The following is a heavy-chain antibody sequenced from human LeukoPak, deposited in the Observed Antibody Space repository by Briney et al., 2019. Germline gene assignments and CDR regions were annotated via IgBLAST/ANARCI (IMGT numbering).Heavy chain of an antibody. D-gene: IGHD3-9*01. Sequence: SETLSLTCAVYGGSFSGYYWSWIRQPPGKGLEWIGEINHSGSTNYNPSLKSRVTISVDTSKNQFSLKLSSVTAADTAVYYCARESQYYDILTGYRPNWFDPWGQGTLVTVSS. CDR2: INHSGST. CDR3: ARESQYYDILTGYRPNWFDP. V-gene: IGHV4-34*01. CDR1: GGSFSGYY. J-gene: IGHJ5*02.